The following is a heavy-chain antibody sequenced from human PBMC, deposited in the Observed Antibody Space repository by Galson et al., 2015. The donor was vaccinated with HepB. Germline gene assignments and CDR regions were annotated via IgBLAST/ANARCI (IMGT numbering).Heavy chain of an antibody. V-gene: IGHV3-21*01. CDR1: GFTFSSYS. CDR3: ARVGSLVDTAMVKAPDY. CDR2: ISSSSSYI. D-gene: IGHD5-18*01. Sequence: SLRLSCAASGFTFSSYSMNWVRQAPGKGLEWVSSISSSSSYIYYADSVKGRFTISRDNAKNSLYLQMNSLRAEDTAVYYCARVGSLVDTAMVKAPDYWGQGTLVTVSS. J-gene: IGHJ4*02.